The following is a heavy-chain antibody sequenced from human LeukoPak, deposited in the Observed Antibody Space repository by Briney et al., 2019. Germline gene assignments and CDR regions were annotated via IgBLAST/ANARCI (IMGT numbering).Heavy chain of an antibody. J-gene: IGHJ6*02. CDR1: GFTFSSYA. D-gene: IGHD2-2*01. CDR2: ISGSGGST. Sequence: GGSLRLSCAASGFTFSSYAMSWVRQAPGKGLEWVSAISGSGGSTYYADSVKGRFTISRDNSKNTLYLQMNSLRAEDTAVYYCAKDGRAPAAPLGGMDVWGQGTTVTVSS. V-gene: IGHV3-23*01. CDR3: AKDGRAPAAPLGGMDV.